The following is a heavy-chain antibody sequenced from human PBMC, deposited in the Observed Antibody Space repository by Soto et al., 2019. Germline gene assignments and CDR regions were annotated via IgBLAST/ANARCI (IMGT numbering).Heavy chain of an antibody. CDR1: GFTFSNAW. Sequence: LRLSCAASGFTFSNAWMSWVRQAPGKGLEWVGRIKSKTDGGTTDYAAPVKGRFTISRDDSKNTLYLQMNSLKTEDTAVYYCTTYRYNWNYAYYFDCWGQGTLVTVSS. J-gene: IGHJ4*02. V-gene: IGHV3-15*01. CDR2: IKSKTDGGTT. D-gene: IGHD1-7*01. CDR3: TTYRYNWNYAYYFDC.